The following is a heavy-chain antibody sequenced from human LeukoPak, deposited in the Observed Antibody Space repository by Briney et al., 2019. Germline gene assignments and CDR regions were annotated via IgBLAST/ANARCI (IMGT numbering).Heavy chain of an antibody. Sequence: SVKVSCKASGGTFTSYAISWVRQAPGQGLEWMGGIIPIFGTANYAQKFQGRVTITADESTSTAYMELSSLRSEDTAVYYCARAAYSSGWYDWYFDLWGRGTLVTVSS. D-gene: IGHD6-19*01. J-gene: IGHJ2*01. V-gene: IGHV1-69*13. CDR2: IIPIFGTA. CDR3: ARAAYSSGWYDWYFDL. CDR1: GGTFTSYA.